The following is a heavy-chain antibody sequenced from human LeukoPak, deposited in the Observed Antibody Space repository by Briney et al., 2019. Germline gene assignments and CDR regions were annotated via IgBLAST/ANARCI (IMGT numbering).Heavy chain of an antibody. V-gene: IGHV5-51*01. CDR1: GYIFPNYW. Sequence: GESLKISCKASGYIFPNYWIGWVRQMPGKGLEWMGIMYPGDSDTKYRPSFQGQVTISADKSISTAYLQWSSLKASDTAMYYCARSEGVIATDFYFDYWGQGNLVTVSS. CDR2: MYPGDSDT. J-gene: IGHJ4*02. CDR3: ARSEGVIATDFYFDY. D-gene: IGHD2-21*01.